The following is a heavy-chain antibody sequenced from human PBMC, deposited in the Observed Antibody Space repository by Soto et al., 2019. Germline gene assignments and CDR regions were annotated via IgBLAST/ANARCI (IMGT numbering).Heavy chain of an antibody. J-gene: IGHJ4*02. CDR3: ARGRYGDY. D-gene: IGHD1-1*01. CDR2: ISAHNGNT. V-gene: IGHV1-18*01. CDR1: GYTFTSYG. Sequence: QVHLVQSGAEVKKPGASVKVSCKCSGYTFTSYGITWVRQAPGQGLEWMGWISAHNGNTDYAQKLXGXVSXTRDTSTSTAYMELRSLRSDDTAVYYCARGRYGDYWGQGALVTVSS.